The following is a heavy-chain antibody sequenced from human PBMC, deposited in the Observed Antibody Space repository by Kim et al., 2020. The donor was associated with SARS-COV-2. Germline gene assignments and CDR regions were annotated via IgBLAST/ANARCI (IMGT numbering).Heavy chain of an antibody. CDR2: IYYSGST. CDR3: ARVGVGEDYYYYYGMDV. Sequence: SETLSLTCTVSGGSISSGGYYWSWIRQHPGKGLEWIGYIYYSGSTYYNPSLKSRVTISVDTSKNQFSLKLSSVTAADTAVYYCARVGVGEDYYYYYGMDVWGQGTTVTVSS. V-gene: IGHV4-31*03. CDR1: GGSISSGGYY. D-gene: IGHD3-10*01. J-gene: IGHJ6*02.